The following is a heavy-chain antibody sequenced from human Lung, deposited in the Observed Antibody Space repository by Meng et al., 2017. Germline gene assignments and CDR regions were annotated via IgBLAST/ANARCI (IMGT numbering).Heavy chain of an antibody. CDR1: GFTFSSYS. V-gene: IGHV3-21*01. Sequence: EVELVESGGGLVKPGASLSLSCAASGFTFSSYSMNWVRQAPGKGLEWVSYISSNSYYVYYAGSVKGRFTISRDNAKNSVYLQMNSLRAEDTAVYYCARGDTSMLDYWGQGTLVTVSS. D-gene: IGHD5-18*01. CDR3: ARGDTSMLDY. CDR2: ISSNSYYV. J-gene: IGHJ4*02.